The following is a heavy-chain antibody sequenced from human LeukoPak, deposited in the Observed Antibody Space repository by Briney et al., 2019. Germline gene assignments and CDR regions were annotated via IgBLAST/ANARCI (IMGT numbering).Heavy chain of an antibody. J-gene: IGHJ6*03. V-gene: IGHV1-18*01. CDR1: GDSFATYG. Sequence: ASVKVSCKASGDSFATYGLSWVRQAPGQGLEWMGWISPYNGKTDYARKFQDRVTMTTDISTTTAYMELTSLTSDDTAVYYCAIATGDYRSWAYHYMDVWGKGTTVTVSS. CDR2: ISPYNGKT. D-gene: IGHD4-17*01. CDR3: AIATGDYRSWAYHYMDV.